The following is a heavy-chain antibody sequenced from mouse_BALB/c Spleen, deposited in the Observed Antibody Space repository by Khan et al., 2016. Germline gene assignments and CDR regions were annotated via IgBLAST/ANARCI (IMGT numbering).Heavy chain of an antibody. CDR2: IWSDGST. CDR1: GFSLTSYG. J-gene: IGHJ4*01. D-gene: IGHD1-1*01. Sequence: QVQLKESGPGLVQPSQSLSITCTVSGFSLTSYGVHWVRQSPGKGLEWLGVIWSDGSTDYNAAFISRLSISKDNSKSQVFFKMNSLQANDTAIYYCASLYYGSTLYYAMDYWGQGTSVTVSS. CDR3: ASLYYGSTLYYAMDY. V-gene: IGHV2-2*02.